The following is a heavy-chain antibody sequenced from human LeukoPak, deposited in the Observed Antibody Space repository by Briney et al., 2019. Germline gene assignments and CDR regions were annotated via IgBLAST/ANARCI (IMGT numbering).Heavy chain of an antibody. Sequence: SETLSLTCTVSGGSISSSSYYWGWIRQPPGKGLEWIGSIYYSGSTYYNPSLKSRVTISVDTSKNQFSLKLSSLTAADTAVYYCASKYSDAFDIWGQGTMVTVSS. D-gene: IGHD2-15*01. CDR2: IYYSGST. CDR1: GGSISSSSYY. V-gene: IGHV4-39*07. J-gene: IGHJ3*02. CDR3: ASKYSDAFDI.